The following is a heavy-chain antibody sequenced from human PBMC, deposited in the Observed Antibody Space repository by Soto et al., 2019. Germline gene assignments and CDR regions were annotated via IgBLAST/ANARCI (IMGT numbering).Heavy chain of an antibody. V-gene: IGHV1-69*05. CDR3: ARVASSTSPYYYYGMDV. Sequence: SVKVSCKASGVTFSSYAISWVRQAPGQGLEWMGGIIPIFGTTNYAQKFQGRVTMTRDASTSTAYMELSRLRSDDTAVYYCARVASSTSPYYYYGMDVWGQGTTVTVSS. D-gene: IGHD2-2*01. J-gene: IGHJ6*02. CDR2: IIPIFGTT. CDR1: GVTFSSYA.